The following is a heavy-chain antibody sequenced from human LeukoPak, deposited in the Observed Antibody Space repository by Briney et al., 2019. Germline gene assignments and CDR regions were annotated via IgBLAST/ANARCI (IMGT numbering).Heavy chain of an antibody. J-gene: IGHJ5*02. V-gene: IGHV4-31*03. CDR1: GGSISSGGYY. D-gene: IGHD3-9*01. CDR2: IYYSGST. CDR3: AREAYYDILTGYGSLYNWFDP. Sequence: SETLSLTCTVSGGSISSGGYYWSWLRQHPGEGLEWIGYIYYSGSTYYNPSLKSRVTISVDTSKNQFSLKLSSVTAADTAVYYCAREAYYDILTGYGSLYNWFDPWGQGTLVTVSS.